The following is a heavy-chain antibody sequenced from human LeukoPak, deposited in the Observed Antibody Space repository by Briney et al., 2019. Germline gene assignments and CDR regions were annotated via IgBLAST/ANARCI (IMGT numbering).Heavy chain of an antibody. CDR2: INHSGNT. J-gene: IGHJ4*02. D-gene: IGHD4-23*01. CDR1: GGSFSDFH. Sequence: PSETLSLTCTVYGGSFSDFHWSWIRLPPGKGLEWIGEINHSGNTNYNPYLKSRVTISIDTSKNQFSLKLTSVTAADTAVYYCAKEGNDYGANSIDCWGQGTLVTVSS. V-gene: IGHV4-34*01. CDR3: AKEGNDYGANSIDC.